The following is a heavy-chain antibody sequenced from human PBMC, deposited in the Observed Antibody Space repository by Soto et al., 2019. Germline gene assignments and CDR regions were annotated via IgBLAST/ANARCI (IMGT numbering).Heavy chain of an antibody. CDR1: GFTFSTYS. CDR3: ARGRSINTNMDY. D-gene: IGHD2-2*01. V-gene: IGHV3-21*01. CDR2: ISSSGGSV. Sequence: EVQLVESGGGLVKPGGSLRLSCAVSGFTFSTYSMNWVRQAPGKGLEWISSISSSGGSVSYAESVKGRFTISRDNAKNSLYLQMDSLRAEDTAVYYCARGRSINTNMDYWGQGTLVTVSS. J-gene: IGHJ4*02.